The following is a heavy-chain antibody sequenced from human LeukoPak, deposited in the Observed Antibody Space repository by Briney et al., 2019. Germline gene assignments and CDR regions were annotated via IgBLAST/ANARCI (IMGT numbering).Heavy chain of an antibody. Sequence: ASVKVSCKASGYTFTGYYIHWLRQAPGQGLEWMGWINPNSSGTNSAQKFQGRVTMTRDTSITTAYVELSSLRSDDTAVYYCARDHDSWSGLYAFDIWGQGTVVSVSA. V-gene: IGHV1-2*02. D-gene: IGHD3-3*01. J-gene: IGHJ3*02. CDR3: ARDHDSWSGLYAFDI. CDR1: GYTFTGYY. CDR2: INPNSSGT.